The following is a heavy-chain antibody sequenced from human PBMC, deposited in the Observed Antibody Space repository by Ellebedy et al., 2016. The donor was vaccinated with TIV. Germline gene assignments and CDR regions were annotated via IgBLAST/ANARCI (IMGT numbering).Heavy chain of an antibody. J-gene: IGHJ4*02. CDR2: TSSSGLSI. V-gene: IGHV3-11*01. CDR3: ARAIRDNSNHSCYFDY. CDR1: AFTFTDYY. D-gene: IGHD2/OR15-2a*01. Sequence: GESLKISCAASAFTFTDYYMGWIRQAPGKGLQWISSTSSSGLSILYADSVKGRFTIPRDNTKKSVNLQMNSLRVDDTAVYYCARAIRDNSNHSCYFDYWGLGTLVTVSS.